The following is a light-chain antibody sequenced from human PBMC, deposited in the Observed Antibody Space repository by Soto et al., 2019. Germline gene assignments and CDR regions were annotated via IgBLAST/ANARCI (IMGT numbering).Light chain of an antibody. CDR3: LQAYNYPLS. CDR2: SAS. CDR1: QNIRND. Sequence: AIQMTQSPSSLSASVGDRVTITCRASQNIRNDLGWYQQKPGKAPKLLISSASTLQSEVPSTFSGSGSGTDFTLTISSLQPEDFATYYCLQAYNYPLSFGQGTKVDIK. J-gene: IGKJ1*01. V-gene: IGKV1-6*01.